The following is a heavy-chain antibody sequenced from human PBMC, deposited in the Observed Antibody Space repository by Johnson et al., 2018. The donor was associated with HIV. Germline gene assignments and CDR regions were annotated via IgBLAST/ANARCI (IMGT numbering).Heavy chain of an antibody. CDR1: GFTFDDYG. CDR3: ARRGNYLADAFDI. CDR2: IQWNGGST. D-gene: IGHD1-7*01. J-gene: IGHJ3*02. Sequence: VQLVESGGGVVRPGGSLRLSCAASGFTFDDYGMSWVRQAPGKGLEWVSGIQWNGGSTGYADSVKGRFTISRDNSKSTLYLKMNSLGAEDTAVYYWARRGNYLADAFDIWGQGTMVTVSS. V-gene: IGHV3-20*04.